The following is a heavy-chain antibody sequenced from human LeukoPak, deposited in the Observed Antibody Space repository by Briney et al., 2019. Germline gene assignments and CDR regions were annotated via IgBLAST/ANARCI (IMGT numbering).Heavy chain of an antibody. CDR1: GFTFSSYA. CDR3: AKDMGCSSTSCYVY. J-gene: IGHJ4*02. D-gene: IGHD2-2*01. CDR2: ISGSGGST. Sequence: GGSLRLSCAASGFTFSSYAMSCVRQAPGKGLEWVSAISGSGGSTYYADSVKGRFTISRDNSKNTLYLQMNSLRAEDTAVYYCAKDMGCSSTSCYVYWGQGTLVTVSS. V-gene: IGHV3-23*01.